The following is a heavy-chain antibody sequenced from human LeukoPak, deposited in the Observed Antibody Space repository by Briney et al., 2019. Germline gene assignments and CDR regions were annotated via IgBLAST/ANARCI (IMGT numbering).Heavy chain of an antibody. J-gene: IGHJ4*02. D-gene: IGHD1-26*01. Sequence: QTGGSLRLSCAASGFTFSDYAMHWVRQAPGKGLEYVSAIKSNGGRTYYADSVKGRFTISRDNSKNTLNLQMDSLRVEDMAVYYCARGRGGSYDYWGQGILVTVSS. CDR1: GFTFSDYA. CDR3: ARGRGGSYDY. CDR2: IKSNGGRT. V-gene: IGHV3-64*02.